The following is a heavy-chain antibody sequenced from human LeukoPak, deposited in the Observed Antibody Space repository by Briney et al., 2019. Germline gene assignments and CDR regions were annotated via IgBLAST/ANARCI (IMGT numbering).Heavy chain of an antibody. CDR3: ARGSSLDHDAFDI. V-gene: IGHV3-7*01. CDR2: IKEDGSEE. Sequence: GGSLRLSCGASGFTFSSYWMSWVRQAPGKGLEWVANIKEDGSEEYYVDSVKGRFTISRDNAKNSLYLQMNSLRAENTAVYYCARGSSLDHDAFDIWGQGTMVTVSS. CDR1: GFTFSSYW. J-gene: IGHJ3*02.